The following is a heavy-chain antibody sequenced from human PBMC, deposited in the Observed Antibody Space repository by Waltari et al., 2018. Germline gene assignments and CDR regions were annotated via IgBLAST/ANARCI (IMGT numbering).Heavy chain of an antibody. D-gene: IGHD6-6*01. Sequence: QVQLVQSGAEVKKPGASVKVSCKASGYTFTSYDINWVRTATGQGLEWMGWMNPNSGNTGYAQKFQGRVTITRNTSISTAYMELSSLRSEDTAVYYCARGPSIAARQTRRYYFDYWGQGTLVTVSS. V-gene: IGHV1-8*03. CDR2: MNPNSGNT. CDR3: ARGPSIAARQTRRYYFDY. J-gene: IGHJ4*02. CDR1: GYTFTSYD.